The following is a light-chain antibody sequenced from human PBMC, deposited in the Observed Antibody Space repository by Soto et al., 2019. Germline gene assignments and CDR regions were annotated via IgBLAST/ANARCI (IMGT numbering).Light chain of an antibody. Sequence: DIQMTQSPSTLSASVGDRVTITCRASQTVETWLAWYQQKPGKAPNLLIYDASSLENGVPSRFSGSGSGTEFSLTISSLQPDDFATYFCHQYNTYFPTFGGGTKVDIK. V-gene: IGKV1-5*01. CDR2: DAS. J-gene: IGKJ4*01. CDR3: HQYNTYFPT. CDR1: QTVETW.